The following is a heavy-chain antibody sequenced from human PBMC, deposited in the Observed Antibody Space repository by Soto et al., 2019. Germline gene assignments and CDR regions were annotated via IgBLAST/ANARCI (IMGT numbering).Heavy chain of an antibody. D-gene: IGHD3-10*01. J-gene: IGHJ6*02. CDR1: EFTLSSYT. CDR2: ISSSSSYI. V-gene: IGHV3-21*01. CDR3: ALELWYGYYYYGMDV. Sequence: LRLSCPASEFTLSSYTINWVRQAPGKGLEWVSSISSSSSYIYYADSVKGRFTISRDNAKNSLYLQMNSLRAEDTAVYYCALELWYGYYYYGMDVWGQGTTVIVSS.